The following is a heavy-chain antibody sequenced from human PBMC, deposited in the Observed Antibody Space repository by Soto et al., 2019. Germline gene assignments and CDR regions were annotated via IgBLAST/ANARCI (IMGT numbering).Heavy chain of an antibody. D-gene: IGHD1-20*01. Sequence: SCPTMVNPTETLTISWTFCLCSFRSYGIRVRWIRQPPGKALEWLARIYWDDDKFCRAPLKPRLTISKDTSKNQVVLTLTDMHPAATATYYCARDITRQTRSGMDVWGQGTTVTVSS. V-gene: IGHV2-70*04. J-gene: IGHJ6*02. CDR1: LCSFRSYGIR. CDR3: ARDITRQTRSGMDV. CDR2: IYWDDDK.